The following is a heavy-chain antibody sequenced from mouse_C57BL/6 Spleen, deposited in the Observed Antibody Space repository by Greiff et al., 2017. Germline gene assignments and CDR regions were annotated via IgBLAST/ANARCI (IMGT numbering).Heavy chain of an antibody. D-gene: IGHD3-3*01. CDR2: IDPSDSYT. CDR3: ARRAGFYYFDY. CDR1: GYTFTSYW. V-gene: IGHV1-59*01. J-gene: IGHJ2*01. Sequence: QVQLQQSGAELVRPGTSVKLSCKASGYTFTSYWMHWVKQRPGQGLEWIGVIDPSDSYTNYNQKFKGKATLTVDTSSSTAYMQLSSLTSEDSAVYYCARRAGFYYFDYWGQGTTLTVSS.